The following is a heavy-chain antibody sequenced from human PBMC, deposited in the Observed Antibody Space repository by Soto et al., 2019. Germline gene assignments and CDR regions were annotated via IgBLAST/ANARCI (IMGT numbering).Heavy chain of an antibody. J-gene: IGHJ6*02. D-gene: IGHD5-12*01. CDR1: GFTFSIYA. CDR2: ISYDGSNK. V-gene: IGHV3-30-3*01. Sequence: PGGSLRLSCAASGFTFSIYAMHWVRQAPGKGLEWVAVISYDGSNKYYADSVKGRFTISRDNSKNTLYLQMNSLRAEDTAVYYCARDYYRFNSGYGFSMDVWGQGTTVTVSS. CDR3: ARDYYRFNSGYGFSMDV.